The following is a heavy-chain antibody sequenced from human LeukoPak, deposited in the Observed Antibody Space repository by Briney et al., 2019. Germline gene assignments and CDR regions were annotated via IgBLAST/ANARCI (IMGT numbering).Heavy chain of an antibody. CDR1: GFTFSTYN. D-gene: IGHD3-10*02. CDR3: AELGITMIGGV. J-gene: IGHJ6*04. Sequence: GGSLRLSCEASGFTFSTYNMNWVRQAPGKGLEWVSYISSSGSTIYYADSVKGRFTISRDNAKNSLYLQMNSLRAEDTAVYYCAELGITMIGGVWAKGTTVTISS. V-gene: IGHV3-48*04. CDR2: ISSSGSTI.